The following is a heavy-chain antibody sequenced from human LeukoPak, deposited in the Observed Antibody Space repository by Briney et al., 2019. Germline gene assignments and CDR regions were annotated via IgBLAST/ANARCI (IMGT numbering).Heavy chain of an antibody. V-gene: IGHV3-7*05. CDR1: GFTFSSYW. D-gene: IGHD5-12*01. Sequence: GGSLRLSCAASGFTFSSYWMGWVRQAPGKGLEWVANIKQDGSEKYYVDSVKGRFTISRDNARNSLFLQMNSLRAEDTAVYYCARDHVVPTILFDHWGQGTLLTVSS. J-gene: IGHJ4*02. CDR3: ARDHVVPTILFDH. CDR2: IKQDGSEK.